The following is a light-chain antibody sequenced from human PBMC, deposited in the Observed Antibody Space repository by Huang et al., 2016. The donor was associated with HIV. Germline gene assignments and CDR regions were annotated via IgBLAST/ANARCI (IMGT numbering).Light chain of an antibody. V-gene: IGKV3-20*01. J-gene: IGKJ2*01. Sequence: EIVLTQSPGTLSLSPGERATLSCWASQSVSSSYLAWYQQKPGQAPRLLIYGASGRATGIPDRFSGSGSGTDVTLTISRLEPEDFAVYYCQQYGSSPLYTFGQGTKLEIK. CDR1: QSVSSSY. CDR2: GAS. CDR3: QQYGSSPLYT.